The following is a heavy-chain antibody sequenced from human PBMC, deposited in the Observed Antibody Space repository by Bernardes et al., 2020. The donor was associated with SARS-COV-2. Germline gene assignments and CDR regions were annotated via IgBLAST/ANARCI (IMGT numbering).Heavy chain of an antibody. CDR2: ISIDGIYK. J-gene: IGHJ4*02. CDR1: GFAFSDYA. D-gene: IGHD3-3*01. CDR3: ARDSDFSSGHDYFDY. V-gene: IGHV3-30-3*01. Sequence: GGSLRLSRAGSGFAFSDYAMSWVRQAPGKGLEWVAIISIDGIYKHYADSVKGRFTISRDTSKNTLFLLMNSLRADDTAVYYCARDSDFSSGHDYFDYWGQGTLVTVSS.